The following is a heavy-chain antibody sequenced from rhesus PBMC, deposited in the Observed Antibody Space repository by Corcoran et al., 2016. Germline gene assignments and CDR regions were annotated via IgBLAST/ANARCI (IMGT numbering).Heavy chain of an antibody. CDR1: GFTFGSYA. V-gene: IGHV1-198*02. CDR2: IIPLVGIR. D-gene: IGHD2-8*01. Sequence: QVQLVQSGAEVKKPGASVKVSCKASGFTFGSYAISWVRKAPGQGLEWNGVIIPLVGIRNYAEKFQGRVTITADTSTSTAYMELSSLRSEDTAVYYCARAGRYCSGGVCYALEYFEFWGQGALVTVSS. CDR3: ARAGRYCSGGVCYALEYFEF. J-gene: IGHJ1*01.